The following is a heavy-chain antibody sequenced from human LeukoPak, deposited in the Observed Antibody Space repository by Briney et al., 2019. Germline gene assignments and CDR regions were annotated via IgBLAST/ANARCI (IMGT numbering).Heavy chain of an antibody. Sequence: SETLSLTCTVSGGSISSSSYYWGWIRQPPGKGLEWIGYIYHSGSTYYNPSLKSRVTISVDRSKNQFSLKLSSVTAADTAVYYCARGDYDILTGGFDYWGQGTLVTVSS. CDR3: ARGDYDILTGGFDY. J-gene: IGHJ4*02. CDR2: IYHSGST. V-gene: IGHV4-30-2*01. CDR1: GGSISSSSYY. D-gene: IGHD3-9*01.